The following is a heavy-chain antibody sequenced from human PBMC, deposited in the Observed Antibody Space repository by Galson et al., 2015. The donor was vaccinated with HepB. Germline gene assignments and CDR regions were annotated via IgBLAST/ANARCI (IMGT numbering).Heavy chain of an antibody. D-gene: IGHD1-1*01. CDR1: GGTFRSDA. V-gene: IGHV1-69*13. CDR3: ARSDNGIGSYMDD. J-gene: IGHJ6*03. CDR2: IIPLLGTV. Sequence: SVKVSCKASGGTFRSDAINWVRQAPGQGLEWMGGIIPLLGTVNLAQRFEGRVTITADESTSTVYMELSSLTSEDTAVFYCARSDNGIGSYMDDWGKGTTVTISS.